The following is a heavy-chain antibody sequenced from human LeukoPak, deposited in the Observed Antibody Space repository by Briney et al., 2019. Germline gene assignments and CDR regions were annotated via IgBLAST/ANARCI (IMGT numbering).Heavy chain of an antibody. D-gene: IGHD3-10*01. CDR3: ATDRAWFDP. V-gene: IGHV3-15*01. Sequence: GGSLTLSCAASGITFSTAWMSWFRQAPGKGLEWVGRIKSKIGGATADYAAPVKDRFTISRDDSKYTLYLQMNSLKTEDTAVYYCATDRAWFDPWGQGTLVTVSS. CDR1: GITFSTAW. J-gene: IGHJ5*02. CDR2: IKSKIGGATA.